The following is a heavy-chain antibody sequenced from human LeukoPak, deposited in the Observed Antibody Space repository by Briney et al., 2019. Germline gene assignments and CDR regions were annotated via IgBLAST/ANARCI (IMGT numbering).Heavy chain of an antibody. CDR3: ARGAPSYCDFWSGYYFVY. V-gene: IGHV7-4-1*02. CDR2: INTNTGNP. Sequence: ASVKVSCKASGYTFASYAMNWVRQAPGQGLEWMGWINTNTGNPTYAQGFTGRFVFSLDTSVSTAYLQISSLKAEDTAVYYCARGAPSYCDFWSGYYFVYWGQGTLVTVSS. D-gene: IGHD3-3*01. J-gene: IGHJ4*02. CDR1: GYTFASYA.